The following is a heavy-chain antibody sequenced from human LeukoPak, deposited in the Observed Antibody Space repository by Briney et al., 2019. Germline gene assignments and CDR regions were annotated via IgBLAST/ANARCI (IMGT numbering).Heavy chain of an antibody. V-gene: IGHV3-48*01. CDR1: GFTFSSYS. D-gene: IGHD3-16*02. CDR3: ARDAYVWGSYRYDY. CDR2: ISSSSSTI. Sequence: GGSLRLSCAASGFTFSSYSMNWVRQAPGKGLEWVSYISSSSSTIYYADSVKGRFTISRDNAKNSLYLQMNNLRAEDTAVYYCARDAYVWGSYRYDYWGQGTLVTVSS. J-gene: IGHJ4*02.